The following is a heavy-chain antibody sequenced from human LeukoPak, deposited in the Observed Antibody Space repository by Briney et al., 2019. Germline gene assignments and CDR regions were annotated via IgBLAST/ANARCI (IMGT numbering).Heavy chain of an antibody. CDR2: IRYDGTNK. V-gene: IGHV3-33*01. J-gene: IGHJ4*02. CDR3: ARKGLGGELGGFDS. D-gene: IGHD1-7*01. Sequence: PGGSLRLSCAASGFTFRSYGMHWVRQTPGKGLEWVAIIRYDGTNKYYADSVKGRFTISRDNAKNSLYLQMNSLRVEDTALYHCARKGLGGELGGFDSWGQGTLVTVSS. CDR1: GFTFRSYG.